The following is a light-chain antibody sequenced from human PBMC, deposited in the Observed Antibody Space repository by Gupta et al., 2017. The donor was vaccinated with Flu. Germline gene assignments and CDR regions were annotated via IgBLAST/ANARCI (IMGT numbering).Light chain of an antibody. J-gene: IGLJ3*02. Sequence: QPVVTQEPSLTVSLGGTVTLTCASNPAPVTSGYYPNWLQQKPGQAPRALIYSTTDKHSWTPTRFSGSLLGGKATLTLTGAQPEDEAEYYCLLYFGGAQPWVSGGGTRVTVL. CDR3: LLYFGGAQPWV. V-gene: IGLV7-43*01. CDR2: STT. CDR1: PAPVTSGYY.